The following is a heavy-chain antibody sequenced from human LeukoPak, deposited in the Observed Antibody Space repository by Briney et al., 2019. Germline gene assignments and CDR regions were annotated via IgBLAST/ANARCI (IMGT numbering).Heavy chain of an antibody. D-gene: IGHD3-10*01. CDR2: ISAYNGNT. J-gene: IGHJ1*01. V-gene: IGHV1-18*01. CDR1: GGTFSSYA. CDR3: ARAPLWFGELRYFQH. Sequence: ASVKVSCKASGGTFSSYAISWVRQAPGQGLEWMGWISAYNGNTNYAQKLQGRVTMTTDTSTSTAYMELRSLRSDDTAVYYCARAPLWFGELRYFQHWGQGTLVTVSS.